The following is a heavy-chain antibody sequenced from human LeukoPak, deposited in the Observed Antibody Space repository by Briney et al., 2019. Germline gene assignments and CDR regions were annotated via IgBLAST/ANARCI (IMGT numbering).Heavy chain of an antibody. CDR3: VRDCSSASLSSGCYYAMDV. D-gene: IGHD2-2*01. CDR2: IKRDGSEK. J-gene: IGHJ6*04. CDR1: GFTFNDYW. Sequence: GGSLRLSCAASGFTFNDYWMTWVRQAPGKGLEWVAHIKRDGSEKYYVDSLKGRFTISRDNAKNSLFLQMNSLRAEDTAVYYCVRDCSSASLSSGCYYAMDVWGKGTTVTVSS. V-gene: IGHV3-7*03.